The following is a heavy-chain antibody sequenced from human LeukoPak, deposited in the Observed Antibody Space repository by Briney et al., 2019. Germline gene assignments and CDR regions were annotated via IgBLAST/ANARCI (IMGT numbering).Heavy chain of an antibody. CDR3: ARDLGQQQLVQYWFDP. D-gene: IGHD6-13*01. CDR2: IIPIFGTA. J-gene: IGHJ5*02. CDR1: GGTFSSYA. Sequence: SVKVSCKASGGTFSSYAISWVRQAPGQGLEWMGGIIPIFGTANYTQKFQGRVTITADKSTSTAYMELSSLRSEDTAVYYCARDLGQQQLVQYWFDPWGQGTLVTVSS. V-gene: IGHV1-69*06.